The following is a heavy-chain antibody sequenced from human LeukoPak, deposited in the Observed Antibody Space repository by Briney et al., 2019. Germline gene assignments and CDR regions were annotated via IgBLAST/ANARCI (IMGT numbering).Heavy chain of an antibody. CDR3: ARHSFYYDSNGYYYFFDP. CDR2: IYHSGST. Sequence: RTSETLSLTCTVSGGSINTNNYHWGWIRQPPGKGLEWIGSIYHSGSTYSNPSLKSRLTMSADTSKNQFSLRLSSVAAADTAVYCCARHSFYYDSNGYYYFFDPWGQGTLVTVSS. J-gene: IGHJ5*02. D-gene: IGHD3-22*01. CDR1: GGSINTNNYH. V-gene: IGHV4-39*01.